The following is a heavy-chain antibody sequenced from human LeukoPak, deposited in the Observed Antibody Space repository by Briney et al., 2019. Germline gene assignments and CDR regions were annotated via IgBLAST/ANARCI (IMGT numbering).Heavy chain of an antibody. CDR3: AKDRPTVYSSSWLHFLDS. CDR1: GFTFSSYE. V-gene: IGHV3-48*03. Sequence: GGSLRLSCAASGFTFSSYEMNWVRQAPGKGLEWVSYISSSGSTIYYADSVKGRFTVSRDNSKNTLYLQMNSLRADDTAVYYCAKDRPTVYSSSWLHFLDSWGQGTLVTVSS. CDR2: ISSSGSTI. J-gene: IGHJ4*02. D-gene: IGHD6-13*01.